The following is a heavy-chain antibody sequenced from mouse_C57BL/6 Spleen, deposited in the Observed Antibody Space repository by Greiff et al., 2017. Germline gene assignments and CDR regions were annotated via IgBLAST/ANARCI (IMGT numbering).Heavy chain of an antibody. CDR2: IYPGNGDT. CDR1: GYTFTSYN. V-gene: IGHV1-12*01. D-gene: IGHD3-2*02. Sequence: LQQSGAELVRPGASVKMSCKASGYTFTSYNMHWVKQTPRQGLEWIGAIYPGNGDTSYNQKFKGKATLPVDKSSSTAYMKLSSLTSEDSAVYFCAREGTAQATRGAMDYWGQGTSVTVSS. CDR3: AREGTAQATRGAMDY. J-gene: IGHJ4*01.